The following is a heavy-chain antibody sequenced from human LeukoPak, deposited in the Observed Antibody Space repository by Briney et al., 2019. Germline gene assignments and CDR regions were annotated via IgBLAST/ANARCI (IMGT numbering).Heavy chain of an antibody. V-gene: IGHV3-30-3*01. CDR2: ISYDGSDE. CDR3: ARTQRESEGMDV. Sequence: GGSLRLSCAASGFTFSSYAIHWVRQAPGKGLEWVAVISYDGSDEYYADSVKGRFTISRDNSKNTLYLQMNSLKTEDTAVYYCARTQRESEGMDVWGQGTSVTVSS. J-gene: IGHJ6*02. CDR1: GFTFSSYA. D-gene: IGHD2-2*01.